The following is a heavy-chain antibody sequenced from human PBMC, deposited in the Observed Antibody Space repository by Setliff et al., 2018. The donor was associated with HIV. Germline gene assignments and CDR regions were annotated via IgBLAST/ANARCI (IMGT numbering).Heavy chain of an antibody. Sequence: ASVKVSCKASGYTFSDYYMHWVRQAPGQGLEWMGWINSDSGGTNYAQRFQGRITMTGDTSTNTVYMELNKLRSDDTAVYYCARGKPIFGVNNWFDPWGQGTLVTVSS. CDR1: GYTFSDYY. CDR2: INSDSGGT. J-gene: IGHJ5*02. CDR3: ARGKPIFGVNNWFDP. V-gene: IGHV1-2*02. D-gene: IGHD3-3*01.